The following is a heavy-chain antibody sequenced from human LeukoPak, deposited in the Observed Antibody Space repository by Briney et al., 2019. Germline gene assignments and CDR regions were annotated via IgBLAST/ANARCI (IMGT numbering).Heavy chain of an antibody. D-gene: IGHD1-1*01. CDR2: IIPVIGTP. V-gene: IGHV1-69*04. Sequence: GASVKVSCKASGGTFSNYAISWVRQAPGQGPEWMGRIIPVIGTPNYAQKFRVRVTITADRSTGTSFLELSSLTSEDTAMYYCAGDKCTSGRNEIFYFDIWGQGTLVTVSS. CDR1: GGTFSNYA. J-gene: IGHJ4*02. CDR3: AGDKCTSGRNEIFYFDI.